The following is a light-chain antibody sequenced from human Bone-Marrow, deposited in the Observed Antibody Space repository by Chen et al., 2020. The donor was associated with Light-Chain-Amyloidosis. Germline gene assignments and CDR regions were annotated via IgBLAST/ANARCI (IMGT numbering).Light chain of an antibody. Sequence: QSALTQPASVSGSPGQSITISCTGTSSDVGGDNHVSWYQQHPDKAPQLMIYEVTNRPSWVPDRFSCSKSDTTASLTISGLKTEDEADYFCSSYPITNTLVFGSGTRVTVL. V-gene: IGLV2-14*01. J-gene: IGLJ1*01. CDR1: SSDVGGDNH. CDR2: EVT. CDR3: SSYPITNTLV.